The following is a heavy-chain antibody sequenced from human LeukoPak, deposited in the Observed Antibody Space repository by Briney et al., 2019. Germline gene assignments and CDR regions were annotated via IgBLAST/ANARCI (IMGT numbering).Heavy chain of an antibody. D-gene: IGHD3-3*01. J-gene: IGHJ6*03. Sequence: SETLSLTCTVSGASISSSSYYWGWIRQPPGKGLEWIGSIYYSGSTYYNPSLKSRVTISVDTSKNQFSLKLSSVTAADTAVYYCARDGGPPYDFWSGFYYYYYYMDVWGKGTTVTVSS. CDR2: IYYSGST. CDR3: ARDGGPPYDFWSGFYYYYYYMDV. V-gene: IGHV4-39*07. CDR1: GASISSSSYY.